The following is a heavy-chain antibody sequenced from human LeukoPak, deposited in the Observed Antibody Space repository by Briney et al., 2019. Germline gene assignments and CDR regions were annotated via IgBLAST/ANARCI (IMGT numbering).Heavy chain of an antibody. CDR3: ARQTTSGYLDY. V-gene: IGHV4-59*08. J-gene: IGHJ4*02. D-gene: IGHD3-22*01. CDR1: GGPISNYQ. Sequence: SETLSLTCTLSGGPISNYQWSWIRQPPGKGLEWIGNIYYSGTANYNPSLKSRVIISVDTSKNQFSLKLSSVTAADTAVYYCARQTTSGYLDYWGQGTPVTVS. CDR2: IYYSGTA.